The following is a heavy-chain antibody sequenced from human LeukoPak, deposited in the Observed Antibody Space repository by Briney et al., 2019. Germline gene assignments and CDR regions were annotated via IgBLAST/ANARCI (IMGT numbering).Heavy chain of an antibody. CDR3: ARDYYENAFDI. CDR1: GGSISSGGYS. Sequence: SQTLSLTRAVSGGSISSGGYSWSWIRQPPGKGLEWIGYIYHSGSTYYNPSLKSRVTISVDRSKNQFSLKLSSVTAADTAVYYCARDYYENAFDIWGQGTMVTVSS. J-gene: IGHJ3*02. V-gene: IGHV4-30-2*01. CDR2: IYHSGST. D-gene: IGHD3-22*01.